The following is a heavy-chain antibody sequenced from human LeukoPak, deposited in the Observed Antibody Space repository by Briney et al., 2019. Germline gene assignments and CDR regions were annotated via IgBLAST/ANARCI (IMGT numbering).Heavy chain of an antibody. D-gene: IGHD3-16*01. CDR3: ARDNDSRDPPHFDY. CDR2: IMPISGTA. J-gene: IGHJ4*02. Sequence: ASVKVSCKASGGTFSSYDISWVRQAPGQGLEWMGGIMPISGTANYAQKFQGRVTITADKPTNTAYMELSRLRSDDTAVYYCARDNDSRDPPHFDYWGQGTLVTVSS. CDR1: GGTFSSYD. V-gene: IGHV1-69*06.